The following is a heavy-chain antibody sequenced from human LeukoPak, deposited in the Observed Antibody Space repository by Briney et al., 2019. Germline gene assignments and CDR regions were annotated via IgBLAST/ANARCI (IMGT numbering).Heavy chain of an antibody. V-gene: IGHV3-21*01. CDR1: GFTFNIYD. J-gene: IGHJ4*02. CDR2: ITSGSNYI. CDR3: ARSLYSGYDLAY. Sequence: GGSLRLSCAVSGFTFNIYDMNWVRQAPGKGLEWVSSITSGSNYIYYADAVKGRFTISRDNAKNSLYLQLNSLRVEDTAVYYCARSLYSGYDLAYWGQGTLVTVSS. D-gene: IGHD5-12*01.